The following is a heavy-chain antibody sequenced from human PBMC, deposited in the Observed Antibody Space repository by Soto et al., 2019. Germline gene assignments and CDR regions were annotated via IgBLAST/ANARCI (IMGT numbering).Heavy chain of an antibody. CDR3: ARGGVSTRTFDY. D-gene: IGHD3-3*01. CDR2: IYPSDSDT. V-gene: IGHV5-51*01. Sequence: GESVKISCKGSGYNVGGYWSAWVRQMPGKGLELMGIIYPSDSDTRYRPSFQGQVTISADKSISSAYLQWSSLRASDTAMYYCARGGVSTRTFDYWGQGTPVTVSS. J-gene: IGHJ4*02. CDR1: GYNVGGYW.